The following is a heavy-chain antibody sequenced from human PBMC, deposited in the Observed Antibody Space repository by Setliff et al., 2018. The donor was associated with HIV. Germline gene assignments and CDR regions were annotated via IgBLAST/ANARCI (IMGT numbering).Heavy chain of an antibody. D-gene: IGHD3-22*01. V-gene: IGHV4-59*01. CDR1: HGSIFGDY. CDR2: IDDSGNT. Sequence: PSETLSLTCSVSHGSIFGDYWSWVRQSPGKGLEWIAWIDDSGNTNYNPSLKSRVTISVDTSKNQFSLKLGSVTAADTAVYYCAREATYYYDSSGYYIGIDYWGRGTLVTVSS. CDR3: AREATYYYDSSGYYIGIDY. J-gene: IGHJ4*02.